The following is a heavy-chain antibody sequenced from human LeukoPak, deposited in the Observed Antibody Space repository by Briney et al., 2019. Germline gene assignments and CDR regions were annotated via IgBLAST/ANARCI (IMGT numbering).Heavy chain of an antibody. CDR3: SRGTMFGVVIPYYYYYYYMDV. CDR2: INNSGSA. Sequence: SETLSLTCAVYGGCFSGYYWSWIRQPPGKGLEWIGEINNSGSANYNPSLTSRVTISVDTSKNQFSLKLSSVTAADTAVYYCSRGTMFGVVIPYYYYYYYMDVWGKGTTVTVSS. CDR1: GGCFSGYY. J-gene: IGHJ6*03. V-gene: IGHV4-34*01. D-gene: IGHD3-3*01.